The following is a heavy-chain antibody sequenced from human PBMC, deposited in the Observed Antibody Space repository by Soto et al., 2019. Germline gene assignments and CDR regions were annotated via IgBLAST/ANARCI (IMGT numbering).Heavy chain of an antibody. CDR3: AKVRDSSGFDAFDM. Sequence: GGSLRLSCGASGFTFSSYAMSWVRQAPGKGLEWVSVISGSGGSTYFADFVKGRFTISRDNFKNTLYLQMNSLRAEDTAVYYCAKVRDSSGFDAFDMWGQGTMVTVSS. J-gene: IGHJ3*02. D-gene: IGHD3-22*01. CDR1: GFTFSSYA. CDR2: ISGSGGST. V-gene: IGHV3-23*01.